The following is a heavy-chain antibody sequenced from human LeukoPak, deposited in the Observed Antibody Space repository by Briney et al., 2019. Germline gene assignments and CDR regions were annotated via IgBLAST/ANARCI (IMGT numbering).Heavy chain of an antibody. D-gene: IGHD3-16*01. CDR3: ARTNWGLDY. CDR1: GGSFSGYY. CDR2: INHSGST. J-gene: IGHJ4*02. Sequence: PSETLSLTCAVYGGSFSGYYWSWIRQPPGKGLEWIGEINHSGSTNYNPSLKSRVTISVDTSKNQFSLKLSSVTAADTAVYYCARTNWGLDYWGQGTLVTVSS. V-gene: IGHV4-34*01.